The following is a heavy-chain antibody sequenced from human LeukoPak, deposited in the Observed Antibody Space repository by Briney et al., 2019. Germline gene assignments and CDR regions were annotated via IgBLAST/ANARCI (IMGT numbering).Heavy chain of an antibody. V-gene: IGHV3-30*03. CDR3: TRADYRNYNNYPFDS. CDR2: ISYGGSDT. J-gene: IGHJ4*02. D-gene: IGHD3-22*01. Sequence: PGRSLRLSCVASGFTFSGFGMHWVRQPPGKGLEWVAGISYGGSDTYYADSMKGRFAISRDNSKNTVFLQMNSLRPEDTALYYCTRADYRNYNNYPFDSWGQGTLVTVSS. CDR1: GFTFSGFG.